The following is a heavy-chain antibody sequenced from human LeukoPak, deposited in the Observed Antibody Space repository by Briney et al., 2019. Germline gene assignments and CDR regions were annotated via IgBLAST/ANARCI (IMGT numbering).Heavy chain of an antibody. J-gene: IGHJ4*02. CDR2: ISCNSGSI. D-gene: IGHD6-13*01. V-gene: IGHV3-9*01. Sequence: GGSLRLSCAASGFTFDDYAMHGGRQAPGEGLEWVSGISCNSGSIGYADSGKGRFPDSRDNAKTSLYLQMHSLRAEDTALYYCATFRSSSWRSGYFDYWGQGTLVTVSS. CDR1: GFTFDDYA. CDR3: ATFRSSSWRSGYFDY.